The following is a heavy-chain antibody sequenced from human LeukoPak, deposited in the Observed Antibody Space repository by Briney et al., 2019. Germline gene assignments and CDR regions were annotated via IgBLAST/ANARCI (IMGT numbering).Heavy chain of an antibody. CDR1: GGSISSYY. J-gene: IGHJ4*02. V-gene: IGHV4-59*08. Sequence: SETLSLTCTVSGGSISSYYWSWIRRPPGKGLEWIGYIYYSGSTNYNPSLKSRVTISVDTSKNQFSLKLSSVTAADTAVYYCASYSSSWYGGAFDYWGQGTLVTVSS. D-gene: IGHD6-13*01. CDR3: ASYSSSWYGGAFDY. CDR2: IYYSGST.